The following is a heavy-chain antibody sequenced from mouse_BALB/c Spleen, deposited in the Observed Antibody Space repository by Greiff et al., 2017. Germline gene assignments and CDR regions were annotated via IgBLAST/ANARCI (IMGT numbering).Heavy chain of an antibody. D-gene: IGHD1-1*01. CDR3: ARGGGSSHYFDY. CDR2: ISSGGST. J-gene: IGHJ2*01. Sequence: EVQLQQSGGGLVKPGGSLKLSCAASGFTFSSYAMYWVRQTPEKRLEWVASISSGGSTYYPDSVKGRFTISRDNARNILYLQMSSLRSEDTAMYYCARGGGSSHYFDYWGQGTTLTVSS. V-gene: IGHV5-6-5*01. CDR1: GFTFSSYA.